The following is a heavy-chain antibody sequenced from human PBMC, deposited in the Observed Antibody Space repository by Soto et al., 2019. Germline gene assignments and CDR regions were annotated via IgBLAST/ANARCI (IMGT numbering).Heavy chain of an antibody. CDR1: GFTFDDYA. CDR2: ISWNSGSI. CDR3: AQDAVYCISTSCYTAGMDV. D-gene: IGHD2-2*02. Sequence: EVQLVESGGGLVQPGRSLRLSCAASGFTFDDYAMHWVRQAPGKGLEWVSGISWNSGSIGYADSVKGRFTISRDNAKNSLYLQMNSLRAEDTALYYCAQDAVYCISTSCYTAGMDVWGQGTTVTVSS. V-gene: IGHV3-9*01. J-gene: IGHJ6*02.